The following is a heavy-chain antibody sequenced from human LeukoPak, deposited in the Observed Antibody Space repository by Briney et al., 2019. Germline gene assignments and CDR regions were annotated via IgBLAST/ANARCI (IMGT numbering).Heavy chain of an antibody. V-gene: IGHV3-49*04. J-gene: IGHJ4*02. D-gene: IGHD1-26*01. CDR1: GFTFGDYA. Sequence: GGSLRLSCTASGFTFGDYALNWVRQAPGKGREWVGFIRSKGHSSTTEYAASVEGRFTISRDDSKSIAYLQMNSLKTEDTAVYYCSRAQTEVGAKYYFDYWGQGTLVTVSS. CDR3: SRAQTEVGAKYYFDY. CDR2: IRSKGHSSTT.